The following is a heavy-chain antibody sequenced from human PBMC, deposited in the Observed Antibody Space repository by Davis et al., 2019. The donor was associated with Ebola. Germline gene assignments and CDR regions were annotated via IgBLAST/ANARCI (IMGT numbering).Heavy chain of an antibody. Sequence: GGSLRLSCAASGFTFSRNWMSWVRQAPGKGLEWVATIKEDGSEKYYVDSVKGRFTISRDNAKNSLYLQMNSLRVEDTAVYFCTRQPLGTGTTDRWGQGTLVTVSS. CDR3: TRQPLGTGTTDR. V-gene: IGHV3-7*03. D-gene: IGHD1-1*01. CDR1: GFTFSRNW. CDR2: IKEDGSEK. J-gene: IGHJ5*02.